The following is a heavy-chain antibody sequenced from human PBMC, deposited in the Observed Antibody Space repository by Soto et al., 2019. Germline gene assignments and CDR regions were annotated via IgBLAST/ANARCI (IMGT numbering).Heavy chain of an antibody. V-gene: IGHV1-24*01. CDR2: FDPEDGET. CDR1: GYTLTELS. Sequence: ASVKVSCKVSGYTLTELSMHWVRQAPGKGLEWMGGFDPEDGETIYAQKFQGRVTMTEDTSTNTAYMELSSLRSEDTAVYYCARDLGVREYNWFDPWGQGTPVTVSS. CDR3: ARDLGVREYNWFDP. J-gene: IGHJ5*02. D-gene: IGHD3-10*01.